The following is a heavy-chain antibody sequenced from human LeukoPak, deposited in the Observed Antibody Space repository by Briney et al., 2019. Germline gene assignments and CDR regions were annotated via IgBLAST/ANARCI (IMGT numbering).Heavy chain of an antibody. V-gene: IGHV1-2*02. CDR1: GYTFSDYF. D-gene: IGHD3-22*01. J-gene: IGHJ4*02. Sequence: ASVKVSCKASGYTFSDYFLHWVRQAPGQGLEWMGWINPNSGGTNSAQKFQGRLTMTRDTSVSTAYIELSRLSSDDTAMYYCARAPSYSDRSGYYYFDSWGQGTLVTVSS. CDR3: ARAPSYSDRSGYYYFDS. CDR2: INPNSGGT.